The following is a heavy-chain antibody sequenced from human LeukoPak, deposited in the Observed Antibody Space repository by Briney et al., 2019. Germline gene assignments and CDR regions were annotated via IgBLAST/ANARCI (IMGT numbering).Heavy chain of an antibody. CDR1: GGSISSSSYY. J-gene: IGHJ4*02. CDR2: IYYSGST. Sequence: SETLSLTCTVSGGSISSSSYYWGWIRQPPGKGLEWIGSIYYSGSTYYNPSLKSRVTISVDTSKNQFSLKLSSVTAADTAVYYCARNSRFGELRVYWGQGTLVTVSS. V-gene: IGHV4-39*07. D-gene: IGHD3-10*01. CDR3: ARNSRFGELRVY.